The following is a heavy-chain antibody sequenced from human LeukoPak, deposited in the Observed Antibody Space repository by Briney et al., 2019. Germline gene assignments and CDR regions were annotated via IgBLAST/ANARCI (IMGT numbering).Heavy chain of an antibody. CDR3: AKASSGYPSSANNWFDP. J-gene: IGHJ5*02. V-gene: IGHV3-9*01. D-gene: IGHD3-3*01. Sequence: GGSPRLSCAASGFIFDDYAMHWVRQAPGKGLEWVSGISWNSGSIGYADSVKGRFTISRDNAKNSLYLQMNSLRAEDTALYYCAKASSGYPSSANNWFDPWGQGTLATVSS. CDR2: ISWNSGSI. CDR1: GFIFDDYA.